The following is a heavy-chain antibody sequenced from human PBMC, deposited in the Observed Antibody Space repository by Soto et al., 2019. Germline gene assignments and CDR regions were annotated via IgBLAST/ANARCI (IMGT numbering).Heavy chain of an antibody. CDR3: AQLSYDFWSGYLDY. CDR2: IYWNYDK. D-gene: IGHD3-3*01. V-gene: IGHV2-5*01. CDR1: GFSLSTSGVG. Sequence: SGPTLVNPTQTLTLTCTFSGFSLSTSGVGVGWIRQPPGKALEWLALIYWNYDKRYSPSLKSRLTITKDTSKNQVVLTMTNMEPVDTATYYCAQLSYDFWSGYLDYWGQGTLVTVSS. J-gene: IGHJ4*02.